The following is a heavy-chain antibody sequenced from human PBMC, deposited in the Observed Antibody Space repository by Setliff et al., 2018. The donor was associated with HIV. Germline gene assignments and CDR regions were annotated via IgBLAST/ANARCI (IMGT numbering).Heavy chain of an antibody. CDR1: GGSISTPTYY. CDR3: ARHRYSSSINWFDP. J-gene: IGHJ5*02. Sequence: SETLSLTCTVSGGSISTPTYYWGWIRQPPGKGLEWLTTVYYSGTTYYNPSLKSRVTMSLDTSQNQFSLKLTSVTATDTAVYYCARHRYSSSINWFDPWGQGTLVTVSS. D-gene: IGHD6-13*01. CDR2: VYYSGTT. V-gene: IGHV4-39*01.